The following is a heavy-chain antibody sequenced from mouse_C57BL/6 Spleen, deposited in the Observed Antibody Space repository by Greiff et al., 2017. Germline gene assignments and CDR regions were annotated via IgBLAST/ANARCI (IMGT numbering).Heavy chain of an antibody. CDR2: INPYNGGT. Sequence: EVQLQQSGPVLVKPGASVKMSCKASGYTFTDYYMNWVKPSHGKSLEWIGVINPYNGGTSYNQKFKGKATLTVDKSSSTAYMALNSLTSEDSAVYYCARKRDDYGYFDYWGQGTTLTVSS. J-gene: IGHJ2*01. CDR3: ARKRDDYGYFDY. CDR1: GYTFTDYY. V-gene: IGHV1-19*01. D-gene: IGHD1-1*02.